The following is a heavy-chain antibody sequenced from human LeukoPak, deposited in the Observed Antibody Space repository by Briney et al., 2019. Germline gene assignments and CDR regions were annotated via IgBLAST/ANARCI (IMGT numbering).Heavy chain of an antibody. Sequence: GGSLRLSCAASGFTFSNYGMHWVRQAPGKGLEWVALISVDGSRKYNRDSVKGRITISRDNSKNTVYLQMNSLRAEATAVYYCVRWPGGGNAFDMWGRVTKVTVS. CDR3: VRWPGGGNAFDM. D-gene: IGHD3-16*01. CDR2: ISVDGSRK. J-gene: IGHJ3*02. V-gene: IGHV3-33*05. CDR1: GFTFSNYG.